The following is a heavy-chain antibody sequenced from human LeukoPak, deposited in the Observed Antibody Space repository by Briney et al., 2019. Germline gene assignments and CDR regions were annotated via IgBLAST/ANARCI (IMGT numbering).Heavy chain of an antibody. CDR1: GFTFSDYY. J-gene: IGHJ4*02. CDR3: ARGYQPYDFWSGYPGY. CDR2: ISSSGSTI. V-gene: IGHV3-11*04. D-gene: IGHD3-3*01. Sequence: PGGSLRLSCAASGFTFSDYYMSWIRQAPGKGLEWVPYISSSGSTIYYADSVKGRFTISRDNAKNSLYLQMNSLRAEDTAVYYCARGYQPYDFWSGYPGYWGQGTLVTVSS.